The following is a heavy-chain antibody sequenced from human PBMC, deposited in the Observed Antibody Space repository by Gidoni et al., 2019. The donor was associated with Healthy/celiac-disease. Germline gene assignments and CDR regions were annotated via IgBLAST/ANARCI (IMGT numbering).Heavy chain of an antibody. D-gene: IGHD6-19*01. CDR1: GFTFSSYA. CDR2: ISYDGSNK. J-gene: IGHJ4*02. V-gene: IGHV3-30-3*01. CDR3: ARAMINIAVAGLFDY. Sequence: QVQLVAAGGGVVQPGRSLRLSWAASGFTFSSYAMHWVRQAPGKGLEWVAVISYDGSNKYYADSVKGRFTISRDNSKNTLYLQMNSLRAEDTAVYYCARAMINIAVAGLFDYWGQGTLVTVSS.